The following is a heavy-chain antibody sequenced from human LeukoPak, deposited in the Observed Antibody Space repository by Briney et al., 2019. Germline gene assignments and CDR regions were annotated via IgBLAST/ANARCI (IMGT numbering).Heavy chain of an antibody. J-gene: IGHJ4*02. D-gene: IGHD3-9*01. Sequence: GGSLRLSCAASGFTFSSYWMSWVRRAPGKGLEWVANIKQDGSEKYYVDSVKGRFTISRDNAKNSLYLQMNSLRAEDTAVYYCARDYYDILTGSRVGFDYWGQGTLVTVSS. V-gene: IGHV3-7*01. CDR1: GFTFSSYW. CDR3: ARDYYDILTGSRVGFDY. CDR2: IKQDGSEK.